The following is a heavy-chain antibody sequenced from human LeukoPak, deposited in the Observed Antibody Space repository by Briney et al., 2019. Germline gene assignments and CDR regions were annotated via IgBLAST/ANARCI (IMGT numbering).Heavy chain of an antibody. CDR1: GGSISSYY. Sequence: SETLSLTCTVSGGSISSYYWIWLRQPPGKGLEWIGYIYYSGSTNYNPSLKSRVTISVDTSKNQFSLKLSSVTAADTAVYYCAGHGVFWRDALDNWGQGTMVTVSS. J-gene: IGHJ3*02. V-gene: IGHV4-59*08. CDR3: AGHGVFWRDALDN. CDR2: IYYSGST. D-gene: IGHD3-3*01.